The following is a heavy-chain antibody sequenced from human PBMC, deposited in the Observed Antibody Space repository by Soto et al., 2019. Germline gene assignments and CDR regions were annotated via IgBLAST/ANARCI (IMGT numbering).Heavy chain of an antibody. D-gene: IGHD3-16*01. CDR2: IYSGGYT. J-gene: IGHJ4*02. Sequence: VQLVESGGGLIQPGGSLRLSCAVSGFTVSNNYMSWVRQAPGKGLEGVSVIYSGGYTAYGDSVKGRFTISRDNSKNKLLLKMKSRGPDEPGVYYGGTPGGGGGYWGQGTLVTVSS. CDR1: GFTVSNNY. V-gene: IGHV3-53*01. CDR3: GTPGGGGGY.